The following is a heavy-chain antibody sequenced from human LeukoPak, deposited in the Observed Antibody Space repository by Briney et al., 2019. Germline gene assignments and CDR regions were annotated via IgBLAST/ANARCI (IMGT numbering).Heavy chain of an antibody. CDR1: GFTFSDYY. D-gene: IGHD5-24*01. J-gene: IGHJ6*03. V-gene: IGHV3-11*04. Sequence: PGGSLRLSCAASGFTFSDYYMSWIRQAPGKGLEGVSYISSSGSTIYYADSVKGRFTISRDNAKNSLYLQMNSLRAEDTAVYYCARIRDGYNPYYYYYMDVWGKGTTVTVSS. CDR2: ISSSGSTI. CDR3: ARIRDGYNPYYYYYMDV.